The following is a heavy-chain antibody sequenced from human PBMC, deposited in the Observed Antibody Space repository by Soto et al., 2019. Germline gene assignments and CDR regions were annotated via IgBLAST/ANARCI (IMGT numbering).Heavy chain of an antibody. V-gene: IGHV1-3*01. J-gene: IGHJ4*02. CDR2: INAGNGNT. D-gene: IGHD3-22*01. CDR1: GYTFTSYA. CDR3: ARGGAYYYDSSGYYYGPYFDY. Sequence: ASVKVSCKASGYTFTSYAMHWVRQAPGQRLEWMGWINAGNGNTKYSQKFQGRVTITKDTSASTAYMELTSLKSEDTAVYYCARGGAYYYDSSGYYYGPYFDYWGRGTLVTVSS.